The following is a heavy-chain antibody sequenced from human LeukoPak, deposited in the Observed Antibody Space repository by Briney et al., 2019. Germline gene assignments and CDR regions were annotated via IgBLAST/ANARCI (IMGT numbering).Heavy chain of an antibody. Sequence: GASVKVSCKASGYTFTSYGISWVRQAPGQGLEWMGWISAYNGNTNYAQKLQGRVTMTTDTSTSTAYMELRSLRSDDTAVYYCARDLRGSGSYYPFDYWGQGTLVTVSS. V-gene: IGHV1-18*01. J-gene: IGHJ4*02. CDR1: GYTFTSYG. CDR3: ARDLRGSGSYYPFDY. CDR2: ISAYNGNT. D-gene: IGHD3-10*01.